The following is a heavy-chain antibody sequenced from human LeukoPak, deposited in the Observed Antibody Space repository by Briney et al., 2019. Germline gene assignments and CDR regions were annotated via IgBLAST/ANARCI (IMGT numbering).Heavy chain of an antibody. CDR2: IKQDGSEK. CDR3: ARDQYCGGDCYSPRYFDY. J-gene: IGHJ4*02. CDR1: GFTFSSYW. D-gene: IGHD2-21*02. V-gene: IGHV3-7*01. Sequence: PGGSVRLSCAASGFTFSSYWMSWVRQAPGKGLEWVANIKQDGSEKYYVDSVKGRFTISRDNAKNSLYLQMNSLRAEDTAVYYCARDQYCGGDCYSPRYFDYWGQGTLVTVSS.